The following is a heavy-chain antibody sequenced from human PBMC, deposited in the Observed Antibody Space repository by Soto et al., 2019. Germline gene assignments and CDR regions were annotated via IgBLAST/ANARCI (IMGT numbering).Heavy chain of an antibody. V-gene: IGHV1-2*04. CDR1: GDRFTDYY. CDR3: ARESGGATATLDYYYFYMDV. Sequence: ASVKVSCKASGDRFTDYYMHWVRQAPGQGLEWMGWINPNSGVTKYAQKFQGWVTMTRDTSIRTVYMQLSRLRFDDTAIYYCARESGGATATLDYYYFYMDVWGTGTTVTVS. D-gene: IGHD5-12*01. J-gene: IGHJ6*03. CDR2: INPNSGVT.